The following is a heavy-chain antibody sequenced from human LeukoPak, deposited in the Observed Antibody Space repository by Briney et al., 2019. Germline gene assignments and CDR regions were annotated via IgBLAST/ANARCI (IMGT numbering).Heavy chain of an antibody. CDR3: ARGLGAAAPNPGVY. J-gene: IGHJ4*02. D-gene: IGHD6-13*01. Sequence: GGSLRLSCAASGFTFSSYSMNWVRQAPGKGLEWVSSISSSSSYIYYADSVKGRFTISRDNAENSLYLQMNSLRAEDTAVYYCARGLGAAAPNPGVYWGQGTLVTVSS. CDR2: ISSSSSYI. CDR1: GFTFSSYS. V-gene: IGHV3-21*01.